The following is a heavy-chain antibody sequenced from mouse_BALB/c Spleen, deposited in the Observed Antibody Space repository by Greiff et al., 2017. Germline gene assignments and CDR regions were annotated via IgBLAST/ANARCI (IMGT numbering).Heavy chain of an antibody. CDR2: IYPYNGGT. CDR1: GYTFTDYN. V-gene: IGHV1S29*02. Sequence: EVQLVESGPELVKPGASVKISCKASGYTFTDYNMHWVKQSHGKSLEWIGYIYPYNGGTGYNQKFKSKATLTVDNSSSTAYMELRSLTSEDSAVYYCARGAYYGNYVGYYFDYWGQGTTLTVSS. CDR3: ARGAYYGNYVGYYFDY. J-gene: IGHJ2*01. D-gene: IGHD2-10*01.